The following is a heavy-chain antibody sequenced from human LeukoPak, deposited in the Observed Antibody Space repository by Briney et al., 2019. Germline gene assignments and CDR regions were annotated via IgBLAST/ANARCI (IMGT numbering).Heavy chain of an antibody. CDR1: GGSISIYY. CDR2: IYYSGST. J-gene: IGHJ3*02. V-gene: IGHV4-59*08. Sequence: SETLSLTCTVSGGSISIYYWSWIRQPPGKGLEWIGYIYYSGSTNYNPSLKSRVTISVDTSKNQFSLKPSSVTAADTAVYYCARHMSGYSDAFDIWGQATMVTASS. D-gene: IGHD3-3*01. CDR3: ARHMSGYSDAFDI.